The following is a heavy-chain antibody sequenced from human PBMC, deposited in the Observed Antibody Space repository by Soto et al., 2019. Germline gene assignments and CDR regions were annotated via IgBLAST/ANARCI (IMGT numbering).Heavy chain of an antibody. CDR2: ISSSSTYI. Sequence: GGSLRLSCAASGFTFSSYSMNWVRQAPGKGLEWVSSISSSSTYIYYADSVKGRFTISRDKAKNSLYLQMNIRRAEDTAVYYCARDRLVRGVIAYWGQGTLVTVSS. V-gene: IGHV3-21*01. CDR1: GFTFSSYS. CDR3: ARDRLVRGVIAY. J-gene: IGHJ4*02. D-gene: IGHD3-10*01.